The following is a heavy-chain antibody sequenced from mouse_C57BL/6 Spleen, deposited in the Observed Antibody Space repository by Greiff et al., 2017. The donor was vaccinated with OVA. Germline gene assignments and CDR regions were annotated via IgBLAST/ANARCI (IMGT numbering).Heavy chain of an antibody. CDR2: INPNNGGT. J-gene: IGHJ2*01. CDR3: ARSGAYYYFDY. Sequence: EVKLQQSGPELVKPGASVKISCKASGYTFTDYYMNWVKQSHGKSLEWIGDINPNNGGTSYNQKFKGKATLTVDKSSSTAYMELRSLTSEDSAVYYCARSGAYYYFDYWGQGTTLTVSS. CDR1: GYTFTDYY. D-gene: IGHD2-10*01. V-gene: IGHV1-26*01.